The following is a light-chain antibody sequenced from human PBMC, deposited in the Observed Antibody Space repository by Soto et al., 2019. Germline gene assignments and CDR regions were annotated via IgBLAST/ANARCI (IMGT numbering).Light chain of an antibody. CDR2: GGS. CDR1: QIIGSY. CDR3: QQIYTIPLT. V-gene: IGKV1-39*01. Sequence: DIQMTQSPSYMSVSVCGRVTITCRASQIIGSYLNWYQQKPGKAPNLLIHGGSILQSGVPPRFSGGGGGTDFTLTISSLQPEDFASYYCQQIYTIPLTFGGGTKVDI. J-gene: IGKJ4*01.